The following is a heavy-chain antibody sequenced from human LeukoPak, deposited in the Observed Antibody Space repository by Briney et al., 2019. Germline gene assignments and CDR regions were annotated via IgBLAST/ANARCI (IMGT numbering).Heavy chain of an antibody. CDR1: GGALSSYY. D-gene: IGHD5-18*01. CDR2: IYISGST. J-gene: IGHJ3*02. V-gene: IGHV4-4*07. CDR3: ARAGVGYSYRLAFDI. Sequence: FETLSLTCTVSGGALSSYYRSWVRETAGPGLKWIGRIYISGSTNYNPSLKSRVTMSVDTSKNQFSLKLSSVTAADTAVYYCARAGVGYSYRLAFDIWGQGTMVTVSS.